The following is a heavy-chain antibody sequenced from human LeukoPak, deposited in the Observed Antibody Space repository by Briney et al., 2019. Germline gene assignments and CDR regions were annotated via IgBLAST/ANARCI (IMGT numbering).Heavy chain of an antibody. CDR3: ARVLRSRADAFDI. Sequence: GGSLRLSCAASGFTFSSYAMHWVRQAPGKGLEWVSSISSSSSYIYYADSVKGRFTISRDNAKNSLYLQMNSLRAEDTAVYYCARVLRSRADAFDIWGQGTMVTVSS. CDR2: ISSSSSYI. D-gene: IGHD2-2*01. CDR1: GFTFSSYA. J-gene: IGHJ3*02. V-gene: IGHV3-21*01.